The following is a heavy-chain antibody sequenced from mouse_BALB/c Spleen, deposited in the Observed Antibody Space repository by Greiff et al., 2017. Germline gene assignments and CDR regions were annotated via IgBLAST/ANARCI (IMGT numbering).Heavy chain of an antibody. J-gene: IGHJ2*01. CDR3: ARGLIYYDYDGYFDY. V-gene: IGHV2-9*02. Sequence: VKVVESGPGLVAPSQSLSITCTVSGFSLTSYGVHWVRQPPGKGLEWLGVIWAGGSTNYNSALMSRLSISKDNSKSQVFLKMNSLQTDDTAMYYCARGLIYYDYDGYFDYWGQGTTLTVSS. D-gene: IGHD2-4*01. CDR2: IWAGGST. CDR1: GFSLTSYG.